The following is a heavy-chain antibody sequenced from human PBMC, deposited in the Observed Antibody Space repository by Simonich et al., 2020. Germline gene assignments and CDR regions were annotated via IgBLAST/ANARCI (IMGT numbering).Heavy chain of an antibody. CDR3: ARGGLGHWYFDL. V-gene: IGHV1-2*02. J-gene: IGHJ2*01. Sequence: QVQLVQSGAEVKKPGASVKVSCKASGYTFTGYYMHWVRQAPGQGLEWMGWTNPNSGGTNDAQRFQGRVTMTRDTSISTAYMELSRLRSDDTAVYYCARGGLGHWYFDLWGRGTLVTVSS. D-gene: IGHD6-25*01. CDR1: GYTFTGYY. CDR2: TNPNSGGT.